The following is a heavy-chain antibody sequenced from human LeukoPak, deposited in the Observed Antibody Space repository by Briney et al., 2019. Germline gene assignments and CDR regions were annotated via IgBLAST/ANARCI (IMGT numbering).Heavy chain of an antibody. J-gene: IGHJ6*02. V-gene: IGHV3-11*04. CDR3: YGGNGYYYYNVDV. Sequence: PGGSLRLSCSASGFIFSDYYMSWVRQAPGKGLEWVSYISSSSSTIYYADSVKGRFTISRDNAKNSLYLQMNSLRAEDTAVYYCYGGNGYYYYNVDVWGQGTTVTVSS. CDR2: ISSSSSTI. CDR1: GFIFSDYY. D-gene: IGHD4-23*01.